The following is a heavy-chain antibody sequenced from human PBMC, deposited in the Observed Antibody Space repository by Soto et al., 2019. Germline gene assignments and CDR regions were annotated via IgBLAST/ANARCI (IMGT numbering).Heavy chain of an antibody. J-gene: IGHJ6*02. Sequence: GGSLRLSCATSGFTFRSYGMHWVRQAPGKGLEWVAVISDDGSNKYYADSVKGRSTISRDNSKTTLYLQMNSLRAEDTAVYYCTKSYYYDSSGTYSPRGYYYKYGMDVWGQGTTVTVSS. CDR3: TKSYYYDSSGTYSPRGYYYKYGMDV. CDR1: GFTFRSYG. D-gene: IGHD3-22*01. CDR2: ISDDGSNK. V-gene: IGHV3-30*18.